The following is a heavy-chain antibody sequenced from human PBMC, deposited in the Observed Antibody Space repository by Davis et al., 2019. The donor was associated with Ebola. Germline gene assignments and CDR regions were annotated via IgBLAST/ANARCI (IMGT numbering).Heavy chain of an antibody. J-gene: IGHJ4*02. V-gene: IGHV1-69*04. Sequence: AASVKVSCKASGGTFSSYAISWVRQAPGQGLEWMGRIIPILGIANYAQKFQGRVTITADKSTSTAYMELSSLRSEDTAVYYCARVRYYGSGSPIDYWGQGTLVTVSS. CDR1: GGTFSSYA. CDR3: ARVRYYGSGSPIDY. CDR2: IIPILGIA. D-gene: IGHD3-10*01.